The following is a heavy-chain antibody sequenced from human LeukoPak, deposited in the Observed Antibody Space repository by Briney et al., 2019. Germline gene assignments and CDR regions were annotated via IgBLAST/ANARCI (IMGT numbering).Heavy chain of an antibody. CDR2: INPNSGGT. CDR1: GYTFTGYC. CDR3: ARDPSGSYPYYYFDY. V-gene: IGHV1-2*02. Sequence: ASVKVSCKASGYTFTGYCMHWVRQAPGQGLEWMGWINPNSGGTNYAQKFQGRVTMTRDTSISTAYMELSRLRSDDTAVYYCARDPSGSYPYYYFDYWGQGTLVTVSS. J-gene: IGHJ4*02. D-gene: IGHD1-26*01.